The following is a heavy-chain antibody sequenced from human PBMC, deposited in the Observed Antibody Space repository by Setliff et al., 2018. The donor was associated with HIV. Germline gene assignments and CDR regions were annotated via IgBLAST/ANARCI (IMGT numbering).Heavy chain of an antibody. CDR1: GASISSSPYY. CDR3: ATLNFPLNWFDP. J-gene: IGHJ5*02. Sequence: SETLSLTCSVSGASISSSPYYWAWIRQPPGKGLEWTATISYSGSTHYNLALMSRVTISMDTSRNQFSVKLSSVTAADTAIYYCATLNFPLNWFDPWGQGTPVTVSS. V-gene: IGHV4-39*01. CDR2: ISYSGST.